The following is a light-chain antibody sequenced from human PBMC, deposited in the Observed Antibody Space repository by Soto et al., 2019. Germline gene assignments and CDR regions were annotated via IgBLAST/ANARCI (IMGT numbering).Light chain of an antibody. CDR1: QSVSSY. CDR2: DAS. V-gene: IGKV3-11*01. Sequence: IVLTQSPATLHLSPGQRAHLSYRASQSVSSYLAWYQQTTGQAPRILIYDASNRDTGIPARFSGSGSGTDFTLTISRLEPEDFEVYYCQQHSNWPVTFGQGTRLEIK. J-gene: IGKJ5*01. CDR3: QQHSNWPVT.